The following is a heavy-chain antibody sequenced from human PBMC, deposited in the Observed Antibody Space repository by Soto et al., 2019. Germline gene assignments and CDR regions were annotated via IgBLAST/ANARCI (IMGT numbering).Heavy chain of an antibody. CDR3: ARERRSTATFDY. CDR1: GHTFIFTRYA. Sequence: QVQLVQSGAEVKMPGASVKVSCKASGHTFIFTRYAIHWVRQAPGQRLEWMGWINAGSGNTIYSQNFQGRVTITRDTSASTAYMELTSLTSEDTAVYYCARERRSTATFDYWGQGSLVTVSS. J-gene: IGHJ4*01. D-gene: IGHD4-17*01. CDR2: INAGSGNT. V-gene: IGHV1-3*01.